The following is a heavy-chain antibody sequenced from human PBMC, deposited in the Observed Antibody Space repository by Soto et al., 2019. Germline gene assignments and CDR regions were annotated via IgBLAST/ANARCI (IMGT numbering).Heavy chain of an antibody. D-gene: IGHD3-10*01. J-gene: IGHJ6*02. CDR1: GGTFSSYA. CDR3: AMLWFGPYYYGMDV. Sequence: QVQLVQSGAEVKKPGSSVKVSCKASGGTFSSYAISWVRQAPGQGLEWMGGIIPIFGTANYAQKFQGRVTITADDSTSTDYLELSSLISEDTAVYYCAMLWFGPYYYGMDVWGQGTTVTVSS. CDR2: IIPIFGTA. V-gene: IGHV1-69*12.